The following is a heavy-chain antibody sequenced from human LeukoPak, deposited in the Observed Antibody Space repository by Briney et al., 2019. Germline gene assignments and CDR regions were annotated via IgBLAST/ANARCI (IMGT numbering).Heavy chain of an antibody. CDR3: ARDLDTRGYNWFDP. CDR2: ISAYNGNT. V-gene: IGHV1-18*01. D-gene: IGHD1-26*01. J-gene: IGHJ5*02. Sequence: ASVKVSCKASGYSFTSYGISWVRQAPGQGLEWMGWISAYNGNTNYAQRLQGRVTMTTDTSTSTVYMELSSLRSEDTAVYYCARDLDTRGYNWFDPWGQGTLVTVSS. CDR1: GYSFTSYG.